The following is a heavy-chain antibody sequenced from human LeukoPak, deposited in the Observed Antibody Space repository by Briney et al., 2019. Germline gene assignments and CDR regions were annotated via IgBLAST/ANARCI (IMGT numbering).Heavy chain of an antibody. CDR2: ISSSSSYI. V-gene: IGHV3-21*01. CDR1: GFTFSSYG. J-gene: IGHJ6*02. D-gene: IGHD6-13*01. CDR3: AREPTLAAAGIGGGMDV. Sequence: GGSLRLSCAASGFTFSSYGIHWVRQAPGKGLEWVSSISSSSSYIYYADSVKGRFTISRDNAKNSLYLQMNSLRAEDTAVYYCAREPTLAAAGIGGGMDVWGQGTTVTVSS.